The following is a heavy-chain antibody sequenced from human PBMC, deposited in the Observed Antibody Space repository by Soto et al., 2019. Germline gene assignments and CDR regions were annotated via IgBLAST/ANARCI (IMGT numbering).Heavy chain of an antibody. CDR3: AYGGYYYYGMDV. J-gene: IGHJ6*02. CDR2: INHSGST. D-gene: IGHD3-10*01. Sequence: SETLSLTCAVYGGSFGGYYWSWIRQPPGKGLEWIGEINHSGSTNYNPSLKSRVTISVDTSKNQFSLKLSSVTAADTAVYYCAYGGYYYYGMDVWGQGTTVTVSS. CDR1: GGSFGGYY. V-gene: IGHV4-34*01.